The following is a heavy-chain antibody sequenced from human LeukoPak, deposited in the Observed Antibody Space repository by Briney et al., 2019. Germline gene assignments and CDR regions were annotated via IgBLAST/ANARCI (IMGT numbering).Heavy chain of an antibody. CDR3: ARVAAGIGFFQH. V-gene: IGHV4-39*07. CDR2: IYYSGST. Sequence: PSQTLSLTCAVSGGSISSSSYYWGWIRQPPGKGLEWIGSIYYSGSTYYNPSLKSRGTISVDTSKNQFSLKLSSVTAADTAVYYCARVAAGIGFFQHWGQGTLVTVSS. J-gene: IGHJ1*01. D-gene: IGHD6-13*01. CDR1: GGSISSSSYY.